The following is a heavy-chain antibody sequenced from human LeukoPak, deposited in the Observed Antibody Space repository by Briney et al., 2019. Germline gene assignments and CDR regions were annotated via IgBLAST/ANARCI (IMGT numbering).Heavy chain of an antibody. CDR2: ISGSGGTT. Sequence: GGSLRLSCAASGFTFSSYAMSWVRQAPGRGLEWVSAISGSGGTTYYADSVKGRFNISRDNSKNTLYLQMNSLRAEDTAVYYCAKEFYYGSGSYYPTFDFWGQGTLVTVSS. CDR1: GFTFSSYA. CDR3: AKEFYYGSGSYYPTFDF. D-gene: IGHD3-10*01. J-gene: IGHJ4*02. V-gene: IGHV3-23*01.